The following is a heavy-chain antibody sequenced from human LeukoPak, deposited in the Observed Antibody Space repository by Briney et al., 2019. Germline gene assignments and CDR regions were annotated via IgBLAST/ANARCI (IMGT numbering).Heavy chain of an antibody. D-gene: IGHD3-3*01. J-gene: IGHJ4*02. CDR1: GYSFTSFT. V-gene: IGHV1-18*01. CDR3: ATPPPGDYDFWGVGY. Sequence: ASVKVSCKASGYSFTSFTISWVRQAPGQGLEWMGWLSVYNGYTNYAQKLQGRVTMTTDTSTSTAYMELRSLRSEDTAVYYCATPPPGDYDFWGVGYWGQGTLVTVSS. CDR2: LSVYNGYT.